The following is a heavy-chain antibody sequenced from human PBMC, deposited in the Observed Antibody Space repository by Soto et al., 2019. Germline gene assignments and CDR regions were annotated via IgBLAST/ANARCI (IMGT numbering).Heavy chain of an antibody. CDR1: GYTFTNYW. CDR2: IYPGNSNT. J-gene: IGHJ3*02. Sequence: GESLKISCKGSGYTFTNYWIAWVRQMPGKGLEWMGIIYPGNSNTRYSPSFQGQVTISADKSITTAYLQWTSLKASDTAMYYCARRYDSSGYFLRGAFDIWGQGTMVTVSS. CDR3: ARRYDSSGYFLRGAFDI. D-gene: IGHD3-22*01. V-gene: IGHV5-51*01.